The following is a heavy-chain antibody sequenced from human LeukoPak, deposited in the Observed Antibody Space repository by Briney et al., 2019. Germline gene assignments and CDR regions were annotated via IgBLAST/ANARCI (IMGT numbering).Heavy chain of an antibody. CDR2: ISAYNGNT. V-gene: IGHV1-18*01. CDR1: GYTFTNYG. D-gene: IGHD6-19*01. CDR3: ARDGLSKGVAGTFDY. Sequence: GASVKVSCKASGYTFTNYGVSWVRQAPGQGLEWMGWISAYNGNTNYAQNLQGRVTMTTDTSTSTAYMELRSLRSDDTAVYYCARDGLSKGVAGTFDYWGQGTLVTVSS. J-gene: IGHJ4*02.